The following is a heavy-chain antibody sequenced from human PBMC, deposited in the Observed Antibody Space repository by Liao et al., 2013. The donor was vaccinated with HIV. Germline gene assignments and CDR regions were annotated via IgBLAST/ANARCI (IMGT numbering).Heavy chain of an antibody. V-gene: IGHV4-4*07. D-gene: IGHD3-3*01. CDR3: AARITVSGVAIPHALDV. J-gene: IGHJ3*01. Sequence: QVQLQESGPGLVKPSETLSLTCAVSGGSINNHYWNWIRQPAGRGLEWIGRIYTSGNTNYNPSLKSRVTMSVDTSKKQVSLKVTSVTAADTAVYYCAARITVSGVAIPHALDVWGQGTMVAVSS. CDR1: GGSINNHY. CDR2: IYTSGNT.